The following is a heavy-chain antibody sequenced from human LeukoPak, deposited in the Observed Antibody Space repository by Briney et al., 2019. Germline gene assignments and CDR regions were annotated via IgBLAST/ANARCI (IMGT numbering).Heavy chain of an antibody. J-gene: IGHJ4*02. V-gene: IGHV3-43*02. CDR3: AKESGKFDY. CDR2: ISGDGVST. Sequence: GGSLRLSCAASGFTLSTSWMHWVRQAPGRGLVWVSLISGDGVSTFYTDSVRGRFSISRDNTKNSLYLEMNSLRTEDTAMYYCAKESGKFDYWGQGTLVAVSS. CDR1: GFTLSTSW.